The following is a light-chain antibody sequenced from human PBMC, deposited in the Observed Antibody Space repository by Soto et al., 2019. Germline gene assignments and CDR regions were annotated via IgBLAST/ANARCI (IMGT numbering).Light chain of an antibody. CDR3: MQALQTPVT. Sequence: DIVLTQSSLSLPVTPGEPASISCRSSQSLLHSDGYNYLDWYMQKPGQSPQLLIYSGSHRASGVPDRFSGSGSATDFTLKISRVEAEDVGVYYCMQALQTPVTFGGGTKVEIK. J-gene: IGKJ4*01. CDR2: SGS. V-gene: IGKV2-28*01. CDR1: QSLLHSDGYNY.